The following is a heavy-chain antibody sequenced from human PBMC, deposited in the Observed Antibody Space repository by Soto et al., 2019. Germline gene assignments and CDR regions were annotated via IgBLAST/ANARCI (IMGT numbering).Heavy chain of an antibody. V-gene: IGHV4-4*07. J-gene: IGHJ4*02. D-gene: IGHD2-8*02. CDR1: GASITGSSY. CDR3: ARGMTGPGAPAWYYFDT. CDR2: FSLSGTT. Sequence: SETLSLTCTVSGASITGSSYWSWIRQPAGKGLEWVGRFSLSGTTNYNPSLRSRVTMSADVSKNQFSLRLTSVTAADTALYYCARGMTGPGAPAWYYFDTWGQGTLVTVSS.